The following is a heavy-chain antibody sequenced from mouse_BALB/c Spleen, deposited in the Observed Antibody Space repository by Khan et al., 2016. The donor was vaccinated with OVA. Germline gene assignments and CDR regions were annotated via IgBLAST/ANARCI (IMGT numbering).Heavy chain of an antibody. J-gene: IGHJ4*01. V-gene: IGHV1S41*01. CDR3: AREKYYGRTCYAMDY. CDR2: IAPGSGSS. CDR1: GYTFTSYW. Sequence: DLVKPGASVKLSCKASGYTFTSYWINWIKQRPGQGLEWIGRIAPGSGSSSYNEMFKGKATLTLDTSSSTAYIQLSSLSSEDSAVYFCAREKYYGRTCYAMDYWGQGTSGNGSS. D-gene: IGHD1-1*01.